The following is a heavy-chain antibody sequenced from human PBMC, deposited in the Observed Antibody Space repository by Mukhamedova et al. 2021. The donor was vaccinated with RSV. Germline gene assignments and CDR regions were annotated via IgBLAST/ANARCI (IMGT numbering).Heavy chain of an antibody. J-gene: IGHJ5*02. CDR2: IYTSGST. V-gene: IGHV4-4*07. CDR3: ARGGGTYYAKWFDP. D-gene: IGHD3-10*01. Sequence: QPAGKGLEWIGRIYTSGSTSYNPSLKSRVTMSVDTSKNQFSLKLSSVTAADTAVYYCARGGGTYYAKWFDPWGQGTRSTASS.